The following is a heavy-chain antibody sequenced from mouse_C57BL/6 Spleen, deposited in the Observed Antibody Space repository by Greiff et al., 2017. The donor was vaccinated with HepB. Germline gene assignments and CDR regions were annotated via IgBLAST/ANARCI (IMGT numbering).Heavy chain of an antibody. CDR3: ARRYYYGSSRYFDY. CDR1: GYTFTSYW. V-gene: IGHV1-69*01. Sequence: QVLLQQPGAELVMPGASVKLSCKASGYTFTSYWMHWVKQRPGQGLEWIGEIDPSDSYTNYNQKFKGKSTLTVDKSSSTAYMQLSSLTSEDSAVYYCARRYYYGSSRYFDYWGQGTTLTVSS. J-gene: IGHJ2*01. CDR2: IDPSDSYT. D-gene: IGHD1-1*01.